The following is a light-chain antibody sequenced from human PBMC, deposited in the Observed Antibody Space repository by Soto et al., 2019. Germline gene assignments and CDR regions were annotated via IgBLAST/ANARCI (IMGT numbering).Light chain of an antibody. CDR1: SSDVGTYKY. Sequence: QSVLTQPAYVSGSPGQSITISCTGTSSDVGTYKYVSWYQQHPGKAPKLMIYDVSNRPSGVSNRFSGSKSGNTASLTISGLQAEDETDYYCSSYTTSGTYVFGTGTRSPS. CDR2: DVS. CDR3: SSYTTSGTYV. V-gene: IGLV2-14*01. J-gene: IGLJ1*01.